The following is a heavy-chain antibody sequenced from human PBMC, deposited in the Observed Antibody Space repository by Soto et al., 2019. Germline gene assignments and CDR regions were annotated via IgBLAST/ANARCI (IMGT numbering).Heavy chain of an antibody. CDR3: TTGSVEGV. CDR2: IKTNSEGVTT. V-gene: IGHV3-15*07. J-gene: IGHJ6*02. Sequence: EVQLVESGGGLVKPGGSLRLSCAASGFTFSKAWMNWVRQAPGKGLEWVGRIKTNSEGVTTDYAAPVQGRFSLSRDDSRNTLSLQMNSLKTDDTAVYYCTTGSVEGVWGQGATVTVSS. D-gene: IGHD2-15*01. CDR1: GFTFSKAW.